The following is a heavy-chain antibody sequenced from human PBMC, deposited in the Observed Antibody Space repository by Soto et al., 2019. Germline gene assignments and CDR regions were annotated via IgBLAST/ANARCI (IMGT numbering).Heavy chain of an antibody. D-gene: IGHD3-16*01. Sequence: GASVKVSCKASGYTFTGYYMHWVRQAPGQGLEWMGWINPNSGGTNYAQKFQGWVTMTRNTSISTAYMELSSLRSEDTAVYYCASPLSWGSRSWDYYYMDVWGKGTTVTVSS. CDR1: GYTFTGYY. V-gene: IGHV1-2*04. CDR3: ASPLSWGSRSWDYYYMDV. CDR2: INPNSGGT. J-gene: IGHJ6*03.